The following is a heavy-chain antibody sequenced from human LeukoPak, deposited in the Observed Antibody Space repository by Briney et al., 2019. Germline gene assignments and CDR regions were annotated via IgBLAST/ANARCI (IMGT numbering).Heavy chain of an antibody. V-gene: IGHV3-21*01. CDR2: ISSSSNYI. CDR3: ARDQSHPIAAGDY. CDR1: GFTFSSYS. J-gene: IGHJ4*02. Sequence: GGSLGLSCAASGFTFSSYSMNWVRQARGKGLEWVSSISSSSNYIYYADSVKGRFTISRDNAKNSLYLQMNSLRAEDTAVYYCARDQSHPIAAGDYWGQGTLVTVSS. D-gene: IGHD6-13*01.